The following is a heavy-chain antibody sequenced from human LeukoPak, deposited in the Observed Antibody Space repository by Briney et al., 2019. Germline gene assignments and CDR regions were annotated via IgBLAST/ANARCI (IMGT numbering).Heavy chain of an antibody. CDR2: INEDGSYK. Sequence: GGSLRLSCAVSGFTFTSYWMSWVRQAPGKGLEWVANINEDGSYKFHVDSVKGRFTISRDNAKNSLYLQMNSLRAEDAAVYYCVVPSGYYFDYWGQGTLVTVSS. D-gene: IGHD3-3*01. V-gene: IGHV3-7*03. CDR1: GFTFTSYW. J-gene: IGHJ4*02. CDR3: VVPSGYYFDY.